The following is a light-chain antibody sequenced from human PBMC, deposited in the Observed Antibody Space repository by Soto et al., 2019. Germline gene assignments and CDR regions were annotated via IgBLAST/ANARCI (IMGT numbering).Light chain of an antibody. CDR1: SSNIGAGYD. Sequence: QSVLTQPPSVSGAPGQRVTISCTGSSSNIGAGYDVHWYQQLPGTAPKLLIYGNSNRPSGVPDRFSGSKSGTSASLAITGLQAEDGADYYCQSYDSSLNYVFGTGTKLTVL. J-gene: IGLJ1*01. CDR3: QSYDSSLNYV. V-gene: IGLV1-40*01. CDR2: GNS.